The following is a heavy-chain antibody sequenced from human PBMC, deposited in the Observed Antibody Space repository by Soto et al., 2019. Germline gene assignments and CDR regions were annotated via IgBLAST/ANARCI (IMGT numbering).Heavy chain of an antibody. Sequence: GGSLRLSCAASGFTFSSYAMSWVRQAPGKGLEWVSAISGSGGSTYYADSVKGRFTISRDNSKNTLYLQMNSLRAEDTAVYYCAILDKGQWLAFDYWGQGTLVTVSS. V-gene: IGHV3-23*01. J-gene: IGHJ4*02. CDR2: ISGSGGST. CDR1: GFTFSSYA. CDR3: AILDKGQWLAFDY. D-gene: IGHD6-19*01.